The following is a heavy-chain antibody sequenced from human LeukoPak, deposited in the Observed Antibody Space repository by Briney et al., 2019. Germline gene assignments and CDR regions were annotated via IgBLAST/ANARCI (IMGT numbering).Heavy chain of an antibody. Sequence: SVKVSCKASGGTFSSYAISWVRQAPGQGLEWMGGIIPIFGTANYAQKFQGRVTITTDESTSTAYMELSSPRSEDTAVYYCARGSAAGPYNWFDPWGQGTLVTVSS. CDR1: GGTFSSYA. CDR3: ARGSAAGPYNWFDP. J-gene: IGHJ5*02. V-gene: IGHV1-69*05. CDR2: IIPIFGTA. D-gene: IGHD6-13*01.